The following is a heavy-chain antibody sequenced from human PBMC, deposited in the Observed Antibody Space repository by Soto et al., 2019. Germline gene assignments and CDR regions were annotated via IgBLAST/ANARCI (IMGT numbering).Heavy chain of an antibody. V-gene: IGHV5-51*01. D-gene: IGHD3-10*01. Sequence: GESLKISCKVSGYSFAGYWIGWGRQMPWKGLDWMGVIYPGDSDTRYSPSFHGQVTISADKSISTAYLQWSSLKASDTAMYFCARLPGVRGVFDGFNVWGQGTMVTVSS. CDR2: IYPGDSDT. CDR1: GYSFAGYW. CDR3: ARLPGVRGVFDGFNV. J-gene: IGHJ3*01.